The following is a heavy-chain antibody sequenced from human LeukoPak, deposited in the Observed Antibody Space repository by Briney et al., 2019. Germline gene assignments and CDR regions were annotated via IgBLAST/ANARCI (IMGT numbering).Heavy chain of an antibody. CDR3: ARDGTAAMVDFDF. J-gene: IGHJ4*02. V-gene: IGHV1-2*02. D-gene: IGHD5-18*01. Sequence: ASVKVSCKASGYTFTDYYMYWLRQAPGQGLECVGWIYPKTGATNSAQKFLDRVTMTRDTTTNTAYMELSRLTSGGSAVYYCARDGTAAMVDFDFWGQGTLVTVSS. CDR1: GYTFTDYY. CDR2: IYPKTGAT.